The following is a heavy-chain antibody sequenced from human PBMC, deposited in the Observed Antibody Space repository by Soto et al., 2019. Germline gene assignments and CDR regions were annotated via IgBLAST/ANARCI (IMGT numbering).Heavy chain of an antibody. CDR3: ARETLIGVGYFDY. CDR1: GGSISSYY. V-gene: IGHV4-59*01. Sequence: PPETLSLTCAVSGGSISSYYWSWIRQPPGKGLEWIGQIHYSGSTNYNPSLKSRVTISVDTSKNQFSLKLSSVTAEDMAVYYCARETLIGVGYFDYWGQGTLVTVSS. D-gene: IGHD3-22*01. CDR2: IHYSGST. J-gene: IGHJ4*02.